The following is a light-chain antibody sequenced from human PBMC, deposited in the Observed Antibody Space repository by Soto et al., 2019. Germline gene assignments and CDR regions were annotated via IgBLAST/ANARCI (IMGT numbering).Light chain of an antibody. CDR1: SSDVGNYNL. V-gene: IGLV2-23*01. J-gene: IGLJ3*02. CDR3: CSYAGDSTWV. CDR2: EGS. Sequence: QFALTQPASVSGSPGQSITISCTGTSSDVGNYNLVSWYQQHPGEAPKLLIYEGSKRPSGVSNRFSGSKFGNTASLTISGLQAEDEVDYYCCSYAGDSTWVFGGGTKLTVL.